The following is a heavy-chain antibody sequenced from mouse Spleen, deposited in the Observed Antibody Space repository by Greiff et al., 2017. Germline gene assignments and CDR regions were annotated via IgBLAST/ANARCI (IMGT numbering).Heavy chain of an antibody. Sequence: DVQLVESGGGLVQPGGSLKLSCATSGFTFSDYYMYWVRQTPEKRLEWVAYISNGGGSTYYPDTVKGRFTISRDNAKNTLYMQMSRLKSEDTAMYYCARRRNYGYVGGAMDYWGQGTSVTVSS. CDR2: ISNGGGST. CDR3: ARRRNYGYVGGAMDY. V-gene: IGHV5-12*02. CDR1: GFTFSDYY. D-gene: IGHD1-2*01. J-gene: IGHJ4*01.